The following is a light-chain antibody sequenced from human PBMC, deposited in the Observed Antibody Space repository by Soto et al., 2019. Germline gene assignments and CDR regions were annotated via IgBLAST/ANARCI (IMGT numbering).Light chain of an antibody. CDR3: HQYNKWPRT. CDR1: QSISSD. V-gene: IGKV3-15*01. J-gene: IGKJ2*01. CDR2: GAS. Sequence: EIVMTQSPATLSVSPGERATLSCSASQSISSDVAWYQQKPGQAPRLLIYGASTTATGIPARFSGSGSGTEFTLTISSLQSEDFAVYNCHQYNKWPRTFGQGTKVEIK.